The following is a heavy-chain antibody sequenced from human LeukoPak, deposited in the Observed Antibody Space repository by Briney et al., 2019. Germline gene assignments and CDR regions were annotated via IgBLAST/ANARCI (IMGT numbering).Heavy chain of an antibody. CDR2: IYYSGST. CDR1: GGSVSSGSYY. V-gene: IGHV4-61*01. CDR3: ARVNYDSSGYYSYYFDY. J-gene: IGHJ4*02. Sequence: SETLFLTCTVSGGSVSSGSYYWSWIRQPPGKGLEWIGYIYYSGSTNYNPSLKSRVTISVDTSKNQFSLKLSSVTAADTAVYYCARVNYDSSGYYSYYFDYWGQGTLVTVSS. D-gene: IGHD3-22*01.